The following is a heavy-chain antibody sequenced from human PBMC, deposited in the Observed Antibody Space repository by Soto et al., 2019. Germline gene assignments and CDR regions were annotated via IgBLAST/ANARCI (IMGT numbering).Heavy chain of an antibody. Sequence: GASVKVSCKASGGTFSSYAISWVRQAPGQGLEWMGGIIPIFGTANYAQKFQGRVTITADESTSTAYMELSSLRSEDTAVYYCARDEGYCSSTSCYSYYGMDVWGQGTTVTVSS. V-gene: IGHV1-69*13. D-gene: IGHD2-2*01. CDR3: ARDEGYCSSTSCYSYYGMDV. CDR2: IIPIFGTA. CDR1: GGTFSSYA. J-gene: IGHJ6*02.